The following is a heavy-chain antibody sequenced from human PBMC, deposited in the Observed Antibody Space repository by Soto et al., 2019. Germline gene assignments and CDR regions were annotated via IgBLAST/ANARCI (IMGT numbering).Heavy chain of an antibody. V-gene: IGHV3-64*01. CDR3: ARRARPDFYYMDV. CDR1: GFTLSGYA. D-gene: IGHD6-6*01. Sequence: EVQLAESGGGLAQPGGSLRLSCAASGFTLSGYAMDWVRQAPGKGLEYVSGISSNGVGTYYANSVQGRFTISRDNSKHTVYLQMRSLRPEDMAVYYCARRARPDFYYMDVCGKGTTVTVSS. CDR2: ISSNGVGT. J-gene: IGHJ6*03.